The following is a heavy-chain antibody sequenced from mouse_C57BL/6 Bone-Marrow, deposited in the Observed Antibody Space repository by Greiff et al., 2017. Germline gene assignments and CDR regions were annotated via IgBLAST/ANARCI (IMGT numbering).Heavy chain of an antibody. V-gene: IGHV2-9-1*01. J-gene: IGHJ4*01. CDR1: GFSLTSYA. CDR2: IWTGGGT. D-gene: IGHD1-1*01. CDR3: ARRSPLYYGSSEYAMDY. Sequence: VKLVESGPGLVAPSQSLSITCTVSGFSLTSYAISWVRQPPGKGLEWLGVIWTGGGTNYNSALKSRLSISKDNSKSQVFLKMNSLQTDDTARYYCARRSPLYYGSSEYAMDYWGQGTSVTVSS.